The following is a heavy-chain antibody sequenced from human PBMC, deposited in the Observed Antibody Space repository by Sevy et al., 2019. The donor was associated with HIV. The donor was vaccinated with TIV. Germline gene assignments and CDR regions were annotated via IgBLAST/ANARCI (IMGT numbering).Heavy chain of an antibody. J-gene: IGHJ4*02. V-gene: IGHV3-33*01. CDR1: GFTFSTYG. Sequence: GGSLRLSCAASGFTFSTYGMHWVRQAPGKGLEWVAVIWFGGSNTYYADSVKGRFTISRDIAKNTLHLQMNSLRAEDTAVYYCARDLEFYDYGDYGPAFMPDYWGQGTLVTVSS. D-gene: IGHD4-17*01. CDR2: IWFGGSNT. CDR3: ARDLEFYDYGDYGPAFMPDY.